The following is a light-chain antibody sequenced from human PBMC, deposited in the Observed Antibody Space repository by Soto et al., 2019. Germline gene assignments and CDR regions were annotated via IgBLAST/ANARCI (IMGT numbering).Light chain of an antibody. Sequence: DIPMTQSPSSLSASVGDRVIITCRASGSVSTYLNWYQQKPGKAPSLLIHSAYTLQSGVPSRFTGSGSGTDFTLTISSLQPEDFATYYCQQSHTSPYTFGQGTKLEIK. J-gene: IGKJ2*01. CDR1: GSVSTY. V-gene: IGKV1-39*01. CDR2: SAY. CDR3: QQSHTSPYT.